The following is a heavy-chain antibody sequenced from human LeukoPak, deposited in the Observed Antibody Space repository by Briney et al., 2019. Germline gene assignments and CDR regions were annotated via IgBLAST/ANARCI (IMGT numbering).Heavy chain of an antibody. V-gene: IGHV7-4-1*02. D-gene: IGHD2-2*01. CDR1: GYTFTSYA. CDR3: ARDPRYCSSTSCYPRHNWFDP. CDR2: INTNTGNP. Sequence: ASVKVSCKASGYTFTSYAMNWVRQAPGQGLEWMGWINTNTGNPTYAQGFTGRFVFSLDTSVSTAYLQISSLKAEDTAVYYCARDPRYCSSTSCYPRHNWFDPWGQGTLVTVSS. J-gene: IGHJ5*02.